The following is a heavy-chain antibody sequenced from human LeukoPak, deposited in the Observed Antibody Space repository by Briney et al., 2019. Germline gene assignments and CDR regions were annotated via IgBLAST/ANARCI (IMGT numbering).Heavy chain of an antibody. CDR3: AKTYTATVYYFDY. V-gene: IGHV3-23*01. CDR1: GFTFSGSW. CDR2: ISSGGST. Sequence: GGSLRLSCAASGFTFSGSWMGWVRQAPGKGLEWVSGISSGGSTYYADSVKGRFTISRDNSKNTLYLQMNSLRAEDTAVYYCAKTYTATVYYFDYWGQGTLVTVSS. J-gene: IGHJ4*02. D-gene: IGHD5-18*01.